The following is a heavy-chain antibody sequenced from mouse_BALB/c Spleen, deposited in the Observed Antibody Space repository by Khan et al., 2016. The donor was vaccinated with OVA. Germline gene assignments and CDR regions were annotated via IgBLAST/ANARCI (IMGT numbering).Heavy chain of an antibody. CDR1: GFNIKDTY. Sequence: VQLQQSGAELVKPGASVKLSCTASGFNIKDTYIHWVMQRPEQGLEWIGRIDPANGNTKYDPKFQGKATITTDTSSNKAYLQLSSLTSEDTAVYYCARGGWSYAMDYWGQGTSVTVSS. J-gene: IGHJ4*01. D-gene: IGHD1-1*02. V-gene: IGHV14-3*02. CDR3: ARGGWSYAMDY. CDR2: IDPANGNT.